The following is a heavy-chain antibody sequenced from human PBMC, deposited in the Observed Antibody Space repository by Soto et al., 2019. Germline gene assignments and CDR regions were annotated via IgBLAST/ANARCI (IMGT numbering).Heavy chain of an antibody. D-gene: IGHD1-26*01. Sequence: PGGSLRLSCAASGFVFARNDMNWVRQRTGKGLEWVSNINYSGVSTYYSDAVKGRFTISTDNSRNILHLEMNSLTVDDTAVYYCVSDPNWEWGYWGQGTPVTVSS. CDR3: VSDPNWEWGY. V-gene: IGHV3-23*01. CDR1: GFVFARND. J-gene: IGHJ4*02. CDR2: INYSGVST.